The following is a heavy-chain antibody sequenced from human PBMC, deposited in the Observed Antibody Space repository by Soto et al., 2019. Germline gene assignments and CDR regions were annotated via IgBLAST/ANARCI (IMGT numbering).Heavy chain of an antibody. V-gene: IGHV3-30-3*01. CDR2: ISYDGSNK. CDR3: ARDREQQLFHYYYGMDV. D-gene: IGHD6-13*01. Sequence: PGGSLRLSCAASGFTFSSYAMHWVRQAPGKGLEWVAVISYDGSNKYYADSVKGRFTISRDNSKNTLYLQMNSLRAEDTAVYYCARDREQQLFHYYYGMDVWGQGTTVTVS. J-gene: IGHJ6*02. CDR1: GFTFSSYA.